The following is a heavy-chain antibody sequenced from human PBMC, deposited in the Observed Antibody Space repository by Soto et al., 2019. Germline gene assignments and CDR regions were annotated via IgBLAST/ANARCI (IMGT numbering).Heavy chain of an antibody. CDR3: AMVDNYVTPTPQDV. D-gene: IGHD3-16*01. Sequence: QVQLVQSGDEVRKPGSSVKVSCKASGYIFVNYGIAWVRQAPGQGLEWMGWISPYSGNTHYASKFQRRLTMTTDTSTSTAYMYLASLTSADTAVYYSAMVDNYVTPTPQDVWGQGTTVTFSS. J-gene: IGHJ6*02. V-gene: IGHV1-18*01. CDR2: ISPYSGNT. CDR1: GYIFVNYG.